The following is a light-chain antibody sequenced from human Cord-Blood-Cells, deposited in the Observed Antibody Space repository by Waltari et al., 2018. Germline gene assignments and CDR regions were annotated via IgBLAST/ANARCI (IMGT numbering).Light chain of an antibody. CDR1: SSDVGGSNY. Sequence: QSALTQPPSASGSPGQSVTIPCTGTSSDVGGSNYVPWYQQHPGKAPKRMIYEVSKRPSGVPDRFSGSKSGNTASLTVSGLQAEDEADYYCSSYAGSNNYVFGTGTKVTVL. CDR2: EVS. CDR3: SSYAGSNNYV. J-gene: IGLJ1*01. V-gene: IGLV2-8*01.